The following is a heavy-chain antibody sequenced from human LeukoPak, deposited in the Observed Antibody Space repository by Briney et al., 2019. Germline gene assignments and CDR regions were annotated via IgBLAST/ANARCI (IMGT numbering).Heavy chain of an antibody. Sequence: ASVKVSCKASGYAFTSYGITWVRQAPGQGLEWMGWVSAYNGNTNYAQKLQGRVTMTTDTSTSTAYMELRSLRSDDTAVYYCASGGSSMSDYWGQGTLVAVSS. CDR1: GYAFTSYG. CDR3: ASGGSSMSDY. CDR2: VSAYNGNT. J-gene: IGHJ4*02. V-gene: IGHV1-18*01. D-gene: IGHD2-15*01.